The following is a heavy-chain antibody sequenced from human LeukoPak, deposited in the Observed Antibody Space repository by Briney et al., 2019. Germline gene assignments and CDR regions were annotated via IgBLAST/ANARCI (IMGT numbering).Heavy chain of an antibody. CDR3: AKGYSALPYSGVFY. V-gene: IGHV3-23*01. D-gene: IGHD2-15*01. CDR2: ISGSGGST. J-gene: IGHJ4*02. Sequence: GGSLRLSCAASGFTFSSYAMSWVRQAPGKGLEWVSAISGSGGSTYYADSVKGRFTISRDSSKNTLYLQMNSLRAEDTAVYYCAKGYSALPYSGVFYWGQGTLVTVSS. CDR1: GFTFSSYA.